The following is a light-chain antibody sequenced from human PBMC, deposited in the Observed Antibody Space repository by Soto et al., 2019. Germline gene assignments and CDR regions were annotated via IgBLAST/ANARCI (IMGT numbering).Light chain of an antibody. CDR2: AAS. J-gene: IGKJ2*01. CDR3: QQSYSTPYT. Sequence: DIQMTQSPSSLSASVGDRVTITCRASQSISSYLNWYQQKPGKAPKLLIYAASSLQSGVPSRFSGSGSGTDFTLTNSRLQPEDFETYDCQQSYSTPYTFGQGTKLEIK. V-gene: IGKV1-39*01. CDR1: QSISSY.